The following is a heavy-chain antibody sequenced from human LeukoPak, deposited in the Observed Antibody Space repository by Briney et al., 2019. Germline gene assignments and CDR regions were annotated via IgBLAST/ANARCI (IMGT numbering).Heavy chain of an antibody. CDR1: GFSFSNCS. CDR3: AREYYDSSGFRFDY. D-gene: IGHD3-22*01. CDR2: INSDGSST. V-gene: IGHV3-74*01. Sequence: SGGSLRLSCAASGFSFSNCSMNWVRQAPGKGLVWVSRINSDGSSTSYADSVKGRFTISRDNAKNTLYLQMNSLRAEDTAVYYCAREYYDSSGFRFDYWGQGTLVTVSS. J-gene: IGHJ4*02.